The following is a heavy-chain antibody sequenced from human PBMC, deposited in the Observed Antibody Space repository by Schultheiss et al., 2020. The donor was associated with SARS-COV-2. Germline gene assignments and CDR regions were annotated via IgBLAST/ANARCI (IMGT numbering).Heavy chain of an antibody. V-gene: IGHV4-34*01. D-gene: IGHD3-10*01. J-gene: IGHJ4*02. CDR2: INHSGST. CDR1: GGSFSGYY. Sequence: SETLSLTCAVYGGSFSGYYWSWIRQPPGKGLEWIGEINHSGSTNYNPSLKSRVTISVDTSKNQFSLKLSSVTAADTAVYYCARQREEFFDYWGQGTLVTVSS. CDR3: ARQREEFFDY.